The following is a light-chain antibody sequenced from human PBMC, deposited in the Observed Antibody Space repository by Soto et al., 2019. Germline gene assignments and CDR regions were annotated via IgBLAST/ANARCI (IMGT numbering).Light chain of an antibody. CDR1: QSVSSY. CDR2: DAS. J-gene: IGKJ4*01. Sequence: EIVLTQSPATLSLSPGERATLSCRASQSVSSYLAWYQQKPGQAPRLLIYDASNRATGIPARFSGSGSGTDFTLTISSLEPEDFAVYYCQQRSNRPWGLTFGGGTKVEIK. V-gene: IGKV3-11*01. CDR3: QQRSNRPWGLT.